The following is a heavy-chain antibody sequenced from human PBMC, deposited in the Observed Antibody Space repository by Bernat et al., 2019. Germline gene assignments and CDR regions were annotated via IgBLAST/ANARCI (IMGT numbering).Heavy chain of an antibody. D-gene: IGHD3-9*01. CDR1: GFTFSSYW. CDR3: ARDSDILTGYYHRGSTGAGMDV. J-gene: IGHJ6*02. CDR2: IKQDGSEK. V-gene: IGHV3-7*04. Sequence: VQLVESGGGLVQPGGSLRLSCAASGFTFSSYWMSWVRQAPGKGLEWVANIKQDGSEKYYVDSVKGRFTISRDNAKNSLYLQMNSLRAEDTAVYYCARDSDILTGYYHRGSTGAGMDVWGQGTTVTVSS.